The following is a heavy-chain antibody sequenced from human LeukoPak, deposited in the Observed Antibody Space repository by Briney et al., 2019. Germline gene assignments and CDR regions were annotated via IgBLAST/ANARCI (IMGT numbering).Heavy chain of an antibody. J-gene: IGHJ3*01. Sequence: GGSLRLSCATSGGTFHDYAMHWVRQSPEKGLEWVSGFYSKTGGTGYADSVKGRFTISRDAADNSLYLQMDSLRGEDTALYFCVVDMSPGGADVWGQGTMVIVSS. CDR1: GGTFHDYA. D-gene: IGHD3-16*01. V-gene: IGHV3-9*01. CDR2: FYSKTGGT. CDR3: VVDMSPGGADV.